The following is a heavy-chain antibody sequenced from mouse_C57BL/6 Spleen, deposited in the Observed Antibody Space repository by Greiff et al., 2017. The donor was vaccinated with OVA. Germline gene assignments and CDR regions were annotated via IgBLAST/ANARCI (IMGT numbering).Heavy chain of an antibody. CDR2: ISYDGSN. Sequence: EVKLEESGPGLVKPSQSLSLTCSVTGYSITSGYYWNWIRQFPGNKLEWMGYISYDGSNNYNPSLKNRISITRDTSKNQFFLKLNSVTTEYTATYYFARVGLRMNSFDYWGQGTTLTVSS. J-gene: IGHJ2*01. V-gene: IGHV3-6*01. D-gene: IGHD3-1*01. CDR1: GYSITSGYY. CDR3: ARVGLRMNSFDY.